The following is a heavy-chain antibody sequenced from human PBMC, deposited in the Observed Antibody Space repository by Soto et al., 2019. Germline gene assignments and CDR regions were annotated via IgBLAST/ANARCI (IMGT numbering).Heavy chain of an antibody. CDR3: ARTSKQQLSGYYFYGTDV. D-gene: IGHD6-13*01. CDR1: GGSIGSYY. Sequence: PSETVSLTCTVSGGSIGSYYWSWIRQPPGKGLEWIGYIYYTGYTNYNPSLKSRVTISVDMSKKQLSLKLSSVTATDTAVYYCARTSKQQLSGYYFYGTDVWGQGTTVTVSS. CDR2: IYYTGYT. V-gene: IGHV4-59*01. J-gene: IGHJ6*02.